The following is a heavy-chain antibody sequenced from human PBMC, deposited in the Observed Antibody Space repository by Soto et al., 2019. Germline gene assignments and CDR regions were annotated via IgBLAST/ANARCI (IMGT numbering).Heavy chain of an antibody. D-gene: IGHD3-3*01. CDR3: AKGGYYDFWSGYQDFYFDY. CDR2: ISGSGGST. Sequence: LRLSCAASGVTFSSYAMSWVRRAPGKGLEWVSAISGSGGSTYYADSVKGRFTISRDNSKNTLYLQMNSLRAEDTAVYYCAKGGYYDFWSGYQDFYFDYWGQGTLVTVSS. V-gene: IGHV3-23*01. CDR1: GVTFSSYA. J-gene: IGHJ4*02.